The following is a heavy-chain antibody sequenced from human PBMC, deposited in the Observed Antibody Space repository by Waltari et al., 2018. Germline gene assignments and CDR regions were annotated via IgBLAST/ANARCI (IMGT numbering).Heavy chain of an antibody. D-gene: IGHD1-20*01. V-gene: IGHV3-7*04. CDR3: ARANNWAFDY. CDR1: GFTFSTYS. CDR2: INQYGSEK. J-gene: IGHJ4*02. Sequence: EVQLVESGGGLVQPGESLRLSCAASGFTFSTYSMGWLRQAPGKGLEWVANINQYGSEKYYLDSVKGRFTISRDNAKNSLYLQMNSLRDEDTAVYYCARANNWAFDYWGQGTLVTVSS.